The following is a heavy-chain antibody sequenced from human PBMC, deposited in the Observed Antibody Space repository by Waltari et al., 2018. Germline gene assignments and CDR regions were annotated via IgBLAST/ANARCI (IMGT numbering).Heavy chain of an antibody. CDR3: ARSSLGAAYYYYMDV. D-gene: IGHD1-26*01. V-gene: IGHV3-30*01. CDR1: GFTFSTYS. Sequence: QVQLVESGGGVVQPGRSLRLSCEASGFTFSTYSMHWVRQAPGKGLEWVAVLSYDGSNRYYADSVKGRFTISRDTSKDTLYLQLNSLRAEDTAVYYCARSSLGAAYYYYMDVWDKGTTVTVSS. J-gene: IGHJ6*03. CDR2: LSYDGSNR.